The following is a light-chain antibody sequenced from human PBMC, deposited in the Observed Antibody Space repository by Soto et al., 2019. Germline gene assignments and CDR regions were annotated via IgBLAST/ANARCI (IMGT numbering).Light chain of an antibody. CDR2: KAS. V-gene: IGKV1-5*03. CDR1: QSISSW. Sequence: DIQITQPPSTLSASVGDRVTITCRASQSISSWLAWYQQKPGKAPNLLIYKASSLESGVPSRFSGSGSGTEFTLTISSLQPDDFATYYCQQYNSYSPTFGQGT. J-gene: IGKJ1*01. CDR3: QQYNSYSPT.